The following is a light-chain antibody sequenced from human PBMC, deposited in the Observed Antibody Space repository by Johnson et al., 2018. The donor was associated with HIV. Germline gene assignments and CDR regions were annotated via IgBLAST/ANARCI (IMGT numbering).Light chain of an antibody. V-gene: IGLV1-44*01. CDR3: AAWDSSLRTGF. CDR2: RND. CDR1: SSNIGTNS. J-gene: IGLJ1*01. Sequence: QSALTQPPSASGTPGQRVTISCSGSSSNIGTNSVNWYHHLPGTAPKLLIYRNDQRPSGVPDRFSGSKSGTSASLAISGLRADDEADYFCAAWDSSLRTGFFGTGTKVTVL.